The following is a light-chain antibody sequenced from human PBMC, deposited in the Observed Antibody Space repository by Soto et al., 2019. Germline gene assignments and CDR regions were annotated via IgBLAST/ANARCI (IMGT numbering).Light chain of an antibody. Sequence: EIVLTQSPGTLSLSPGERATLSCRASRIFSSSYLAWYQQKTGQAPRLLIYAASSRATGVTDRFSGSGSGTDFTLKIRRMENEELAVYDCQKYGSSMLTVGGGDKGEIK. CDR2: AAS. V-gene: IGKV3-20*01. CDR1: RIFSSSY. J-gene: IGKJ4*01. CDR3: QKYGSSMLT.